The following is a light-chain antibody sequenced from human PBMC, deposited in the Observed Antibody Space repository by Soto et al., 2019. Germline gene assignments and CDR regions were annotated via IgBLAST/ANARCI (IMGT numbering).Light chain of an antibody. CDR3: QQYYEYPRT. CDR1: QALNGN. J-gene: IGKJ1*01. V-gene: IGKV1-8*01. CDR2: ATS. Sequence: AIRMTQSPSSLSASTGDRVAITCRASQALNGNLAWYQEKSGKAPKVLIYATSTLQSGVPPRFSASGCGTDFTLTINSLQSEDVATYYCQQYYEYPRTFGQGTKVEIK.